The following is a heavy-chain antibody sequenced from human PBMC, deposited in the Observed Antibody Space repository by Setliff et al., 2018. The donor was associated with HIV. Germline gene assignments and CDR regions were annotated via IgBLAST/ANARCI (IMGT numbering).Heavy chain of an antibody. J-gene: IGHJ4*02. Sequence: SETLSLTCTVSGGSISSTNYYWGWIRQTPGKGLEWIGSIYYSGTTYYNPSLKSRVTMSVDTSTSRLSLKVHSVTAADTAMYYCARSVGYGSGWYNFDYWGQGTLVTVSS. CDR2: IYYSGTT. D-gene: IGHD6-19*01. V-gene: IGHV4-39*07. CDR3: ARSVGYGSGWYNFDY. CDR1: GGSISSTNYY.